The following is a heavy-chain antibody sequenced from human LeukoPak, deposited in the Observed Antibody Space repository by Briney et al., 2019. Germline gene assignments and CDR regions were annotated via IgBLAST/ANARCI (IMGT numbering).Heavy chain of an antibody. CDR2: INPNSGNT. D-gene: IGHD6-13*01. CDR1: GYTFTGYY. J-gene: IGHJ4*02. CDR3: ARGTKRYNSSWYSFDY. Sequence: GASVKVSCKASGYTFTGYYMHWVRQAPGQGLEWMGWINPNSGNTGYAQKFQGRVTITRNTSISTAYMELSSLRSEDTAVYYCARGTKRYNSSWYSFDYWGQGTLVTVSS. V-gene: IGHV1-8*03.